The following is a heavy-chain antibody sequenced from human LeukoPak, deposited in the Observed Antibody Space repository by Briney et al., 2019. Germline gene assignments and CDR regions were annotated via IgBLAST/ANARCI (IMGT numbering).Heavy chain of an antibody. D-gene: IGHD3-22*01. V-gene: IGHV4-59*01. J-gene: IGHJ4*02. CDR1: GGSISSDY. Sequence: SETLSLTCSVSGGSISSDYWSWIRQPPGKGLEWIGYMYYTGSTNYNPSLKSRVTISVATSKNQFSLKLSSVTAADTAVYYCARDYYDSSGPFFDYWGQGTLVTVSS. CDR2: MYYTGST. CDR3: ARDYYDSSGPFFDY.